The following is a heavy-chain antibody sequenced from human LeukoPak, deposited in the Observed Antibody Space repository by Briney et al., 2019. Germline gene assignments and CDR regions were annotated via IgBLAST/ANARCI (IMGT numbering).Heavy chain of an antibody. CDR3: ARDLEYYDSSLCLGY. J-gene: IGHJ4*02. Sequence: ASVKVSCKASGYTFTGYYMHWVRQAPGQGREWMGWINPNSGGTNYAQKFQGRVTVTRDTSISTAYMELSRLRSDDTAVYYCARDLEYYDSSLCLGYWGQGTLVTVSS. D-gene: IGHD3-22*01. V-gene: IGHV1-2*02. CDR1: GYTFTGYY. CDR2: INPNSGGT.